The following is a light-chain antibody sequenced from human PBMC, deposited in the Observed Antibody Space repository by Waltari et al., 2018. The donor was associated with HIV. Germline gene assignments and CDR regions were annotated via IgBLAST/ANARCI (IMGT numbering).Light chain of an antibody. Sequence: GERGTLSCRASQNINKNYLAWYQQKPGQPPRLLIDAASSRATGIPDRFSGSGSGTDFTLTITRLEPEDFAVYYCQQYGNSPFTFGPGTKVDMK. J-gene: IGKJ3*01. CDR2: AAS. CDR1: QNINKNY. V-gene: IGKV3-20*01. CDR3: QQYGNSPFT.